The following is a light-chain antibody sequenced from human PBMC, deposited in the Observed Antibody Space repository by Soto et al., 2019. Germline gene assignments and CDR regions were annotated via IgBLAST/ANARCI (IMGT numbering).Light chain of an antibody. CDR2: GAS. V-gene: IGKV3-20*01. CDR3: QHYDNTPPSVT. J-gene: IGKJ3*01. CDR1: QSVSSDF. Sequence: EIVLTQSPDILSLSPGDRATLSCRASQSVSSDFLVWYQQKPGQAPRLLIYGASSRATGIPDRFSGGGSGTDFILTISRLEPEDFAVYYCQHYDNTPPSVTFGPGTKVDIK.